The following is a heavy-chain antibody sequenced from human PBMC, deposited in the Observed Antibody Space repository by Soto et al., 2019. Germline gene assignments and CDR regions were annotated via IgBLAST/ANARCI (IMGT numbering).Heavy chain of an antibody. CDR3: ARVWFGESSWFDP. CDR2: INHSGST. J-gene: IGHJ5*02. Sequence: PSETLSLTCAVYGGSFSGYYLTWIRQPPGTGLEWIGEINHSGSTNYNPSLKSRVTTSVDRSKNQFSLNLSSVTAADTAVYYCARVWFGESSWFDPWGQGTLVTVSS. D-gene: IGHD3-10*01. CDR1: GGSFSGYY. V-gene: IGHV4-34*01.